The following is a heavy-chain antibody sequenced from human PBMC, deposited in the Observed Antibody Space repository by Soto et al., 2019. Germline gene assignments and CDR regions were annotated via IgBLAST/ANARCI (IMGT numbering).Heavy chain of an antibody. J-gene: IGHJ6*02. CDR3: ARGGTMVRGVIPYYYYYGMDV. CDR1: GFPFSSYG. CDR2: IWYDGSNK. D-gene: IGHD3-10*01. V-gene: IGHV3-33*01. Sequence: GGSLRLSCAASGFPFSSYGMHWVRQAPGKGLEWVAVIWYDGSNKYYADSVKGRFTISRDNSKNTLYLQMNSLRAEDTAVYYCARGGTMVRGVIPYYYYYGMDVWGQGTTVTVSS.